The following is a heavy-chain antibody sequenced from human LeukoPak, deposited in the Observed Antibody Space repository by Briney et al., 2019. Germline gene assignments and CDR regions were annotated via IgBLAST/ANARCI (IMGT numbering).Heavy chain of an antibody. D-gene: IGHD3-22*01. J-gene: IGHJ4*02. CDR2: ISAYNGNT. V-gene: IGHV1-18*01. CDR3: ARDHTYYYDSSGYYSRFDY. CDR1: GYTFTSYG. Sequence: GASVKVSCKASGYTFTSYGIGWVRQAPGQGLEWMGWISAYNGNTNYAQKLQGRVTMTTDTSTSTAYMELRSLRSDDTAVYYCARDHTYYYDSSGYYSRFDYWGQGTLVTVSS.